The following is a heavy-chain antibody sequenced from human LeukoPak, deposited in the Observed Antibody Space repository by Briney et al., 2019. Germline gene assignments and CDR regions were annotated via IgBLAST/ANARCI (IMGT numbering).Heavy chain of an antibody. V-gene: IGHV4-39*07. Sequence: SETLSLTCTVSGGSISSSSYYWGWIRQPPGKGLEWIGSIYYSGSTYYNPSLKSRVTISVDTSKNQFSLKLSSVTAADTAVYYCARGSGYYDSSGYYAAAFDIWGQGTMVTVSS. D-gene: IGHD3-22*01. J-gene: IGHJ3*02. CDR1: GGSISSSSYY. CDR2: IYYSGST. CDR3: ARGSGYYDSSGYYAAAFDI.